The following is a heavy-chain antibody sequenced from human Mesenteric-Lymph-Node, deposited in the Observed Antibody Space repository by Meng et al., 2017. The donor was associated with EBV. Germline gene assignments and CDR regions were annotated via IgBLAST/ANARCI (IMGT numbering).Heavy chain of an antibody. CDR2: INHSGST. V-gene: IGHV4-34*01. CDR3: ARVSLIWGGATL. D-gene: IGHD3-16*01. J-gene: IGHJ4*02. Sequence: QVQLQQWGAGLLKPSETLPLTCAVYGGSFNGYYWSWIRQPPGKGLEWIGEINHSGSTNYNPSLKSRVTISVDTSKNQFSLKLSSVTAADTAVYYCARVSLIWGGATLWGQGTLVTVSS. CDR1: GGSFNGYY.